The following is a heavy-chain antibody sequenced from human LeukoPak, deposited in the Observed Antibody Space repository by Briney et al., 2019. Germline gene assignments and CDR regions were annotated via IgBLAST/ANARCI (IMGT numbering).Heavy chain of an antibody. CDR3: ARASVAAAGQSGDYYGMDV. D-gene: IGHD6-13*01. Sequence: PSETLSLTCTVSGGSISSYYWSWIRQPPGKGLERIGYIYYSGSTNYNPSLKSRVTISVDTSKNQFSLKLSSVTAADTAVYYCARASVAAAGQSGDYYGMDVWGQGTTVTVSS. CDR1: GGSISSYY. J-gene: IGHJ6*02. CDR2: IYYSGST. V-gene: IGHV4-59*01.